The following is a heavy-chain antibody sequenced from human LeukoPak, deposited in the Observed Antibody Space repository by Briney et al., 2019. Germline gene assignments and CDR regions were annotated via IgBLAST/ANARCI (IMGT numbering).Heavy chain of an antibody. CDR3: ARSRNYDILTVWDY. V-gene: IGHV3-48*04. J-gene: IGHJ4*02. Sequence: GGSLRLSCAASGFTFSSYAMNWVRQAPGKGLEWVSYISSSSSTIYYADSVKGRFTISRDNAKNSLYLQMNSLRAEDTAVYYCARSRNYDILTVWDYWGQETLVTVSS. D-gene: IGHD3-9*01. CDR1: GFTFSSYA. CDR2: ISSSSSTI.